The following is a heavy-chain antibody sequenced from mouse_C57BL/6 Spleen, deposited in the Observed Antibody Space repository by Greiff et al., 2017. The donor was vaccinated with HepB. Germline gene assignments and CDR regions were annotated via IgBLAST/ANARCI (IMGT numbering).Heavy chain of an antibody. Sequence: EVKLMESGGGLVQPGGSLSLSCAASGFTFTDYYMSWVRQPPGKALEWLGFIRNKANGYTTEYSASVKGRFTISRDNSQSILYLQMNALRAEDSATYYCARSLITTLDGAMVYWGQGTSVTVSS. CDR2: IRNKANGYTT. CDR3: ARSLITTLDGAMVY. D-gene: IGHD1-1*01. V-gene: IGHV7-3*01. CDR1: GFTFTDYY. J-gene: IGHJ4*01.